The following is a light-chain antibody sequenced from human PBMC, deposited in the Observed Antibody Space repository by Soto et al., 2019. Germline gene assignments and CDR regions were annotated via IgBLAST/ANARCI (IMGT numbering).Light chain of an antibody. V-gene: IGKV3-15*01. Sequence: IVMTQSPATLSVSPWERATLSCRASQSVSINLAWYQQKPGQAPRLLIYDASSRATGIPARFSGSGSGTDFTLTISSLQSEDFAVYYCQQYNNWPPLTFGGGTKVDIK. CDR2: DAS. CDR1: QSVSIN. J-gene: IGKJ4*01. CDR3: QQYNNWPPLT.